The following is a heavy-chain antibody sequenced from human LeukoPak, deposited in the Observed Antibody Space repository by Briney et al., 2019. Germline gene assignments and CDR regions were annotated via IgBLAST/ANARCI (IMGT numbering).Heavy chain of an antibody. Sequence: HGESLKISCKGSGYIFTSYWIGWVRQMPGKGLEWMGIIYPGDSDIRYSPSFEGQVTISADKSIRTAYLQWSSLKASDTAMYYCASNERPVGDWFDPWGQGTLVTVSS. CDR3: ASNERPVGDWFDP. CDR1: GYIFTSYW. J-gene: IGHJ5*02. D-gene: IGHD3-16*01. V-gene: IGHV5-51*01. CDR2: IYPGDSDI.